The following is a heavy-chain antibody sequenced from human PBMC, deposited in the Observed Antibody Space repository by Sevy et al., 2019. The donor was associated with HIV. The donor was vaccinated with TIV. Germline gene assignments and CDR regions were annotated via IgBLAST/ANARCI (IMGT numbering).Heavy chain of an antibody. CDR3: SRDRGPAAISDAFDI. J-gene: IGHJ3*02. Sequence: ASVKVSCKASGGNLHNYGINWVRQAPGQGLEWMGGLIPIFRTSTYAQTFRGRITFAADEATSTFYLEMSSLRADDTAGYYCSRDRGPAAISDAFDIWGQGTMVTVSS. CDR1: GGNLHNYG. V-gene: IGHV1-69*13. CDR2: LIPIFRTS. D-gene: IGHD2-2*02.